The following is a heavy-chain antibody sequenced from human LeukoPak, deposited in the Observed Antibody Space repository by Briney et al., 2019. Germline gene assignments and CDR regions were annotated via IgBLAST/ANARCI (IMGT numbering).Heavy chain of an antibody. CDR1: GGSISSGDYY. Sequence: PSETLSLTCTVSGGSISSGDYYWSWIRQPPGKGLEWIGYIYYSGSTYYNPSLKSRVTISVDTSKNQFSLKLSSVTAADTAVYFCARGGADKYFYYYMDIWGKGPRSASP. CDR3: ARGGADKYFYYYMDI. CDR2: IYYSGST. V-gene: IGHV4-30-4*01. D-gene: IGHD1-26*01. J-gene: IGHJ6*03.